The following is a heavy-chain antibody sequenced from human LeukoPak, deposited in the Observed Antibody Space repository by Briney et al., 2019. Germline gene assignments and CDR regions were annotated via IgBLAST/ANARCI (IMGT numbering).Heavy chain of an antibody. J-gene: IGHJ1*01. CDR1: GYTFTGYY. V-gene: IGHV1-2*02. CDR3: ARDLVVVVAATPEAVQH. Sequence: ASVKVSCKASGYTFTGYYMHWVRQAPGQGLEWMGWINPNSGGTNYAQKFQGRVTMTRDTSISTAYMELSRLRSDDTAVYCCARDLVVVVAATPEAVQHWGQGTLVTVSS. D-gene: IGHD2-15*01. CDR2: INPNSGGT.